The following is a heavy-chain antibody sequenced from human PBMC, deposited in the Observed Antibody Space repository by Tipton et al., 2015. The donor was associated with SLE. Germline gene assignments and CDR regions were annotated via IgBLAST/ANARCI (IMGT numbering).Heavy chain of an antibody. D-gene: IGHD3-10*01. CDR2: IYTSGST. CDR3: ARDSSGPYYYYYMDV. CDR1: GGSISSGSYY. J-gene: IGHJ6*03. Sequence: TLSLTCTVSGGSISSGSYYWSWIRQPAGKGLEWIGRIYTSGSTNYNPSLQSRVTISVDTSKNQFSLKLSSVTAADTAVYYCARDSSGPYYYYYMDVWGKGTTVTVSS. V-gene: IGHV4-61*02.